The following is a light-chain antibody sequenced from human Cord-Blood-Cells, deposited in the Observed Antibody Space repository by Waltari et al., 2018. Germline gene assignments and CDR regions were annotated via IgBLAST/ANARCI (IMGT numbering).Light chain of an antibody. J-gene: IGLJ3*02. Sequence: QSALTQPASVSGSPGQSITISCTGTSSDVGSYNYVSWYQQHPGKAPKLMIYDVSKRPSGVSNRFSGSKSGNTASLTISGLQAEDEADYYCSSYTSSSTFWVFGGGTKLTVL. CDR1: SSDVGSYNY. V-gene: IGLV2-14*01. CDR3: SSYTSSSTFWV. CDR2: DVS.